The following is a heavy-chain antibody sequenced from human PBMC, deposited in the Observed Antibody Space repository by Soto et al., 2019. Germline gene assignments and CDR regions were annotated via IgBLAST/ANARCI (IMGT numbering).Heavy chain of an antibody. D-gene: IGHD6-6*01. CDR3: TRGLSSPSATGI. CDR2: IHNRGST. V-gene: IGHV4-39*01. CDR1: GGSVSSGSNY. Sequence: QPQLQESGPGLVKPSETLSLTCSVSGGSVSSGSNYWGWVRQPPGKGLEWIGSIHNRGSTSYNPSLKSRVTISVDTPKNQFSLNLTSVTAADTAVYSCTRGLSSPSATGIWGEGTLVTVSS. J-gene: IGHJ4*02.